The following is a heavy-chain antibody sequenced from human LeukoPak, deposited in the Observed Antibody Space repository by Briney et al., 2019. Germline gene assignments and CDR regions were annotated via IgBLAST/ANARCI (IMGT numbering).Heavy chain of an antibody. D-gene: IGHD4-17*01. V-gene: IGHV3-9*01. CDR2: ISWNSGSI. J-gene: IGHJ5*02. CDR1: GFTFDDYA. CDR3: ARGHYGDYA. Sequence: GGSLRLSCAASGFTFDDYAMHWVRQAPGKGLEWVSGISWNSGSIGYADSVKGRFTISRDNAKNSLYLEMSSLRAEDTAVYYCARGHYGDYAWGRGTLVTVSS.